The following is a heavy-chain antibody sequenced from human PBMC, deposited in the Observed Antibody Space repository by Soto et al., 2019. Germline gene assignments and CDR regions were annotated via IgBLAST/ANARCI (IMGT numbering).Heavy chain of an antibody. CDR2: IFYDGISK. D-gene: IGHD6-19*01. V-gene: IGHV3-30*03. J-gene: IGHJ5*02. CDR3: ARDRQQWLTSHLDP. CDR1: GFNFRTYG. Sequence: QVQLVASGGGVVQPGGSLRLSCVASGFNFRTYGMHWVRQAPGKGLEWVANIFYDGISKYYADAVRGRFSVSRDNSKNTLDLQMTSLKEEDTAVSYCARDRQQWLTSHLDPWGQGTLVTVSS.